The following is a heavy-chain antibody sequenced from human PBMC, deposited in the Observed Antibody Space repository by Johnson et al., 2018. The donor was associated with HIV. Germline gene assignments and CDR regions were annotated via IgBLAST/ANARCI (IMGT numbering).Heavy chain of an antibody. V-gene: IGHV3-30-3*01. CDR3: ARERDSGDSLHRRFRAFDI. CDR1: GFTFSSYA. CDR2: ISYDGSNK. D-gene: IGHD4-17*01. Sequence: QVQLVESGGGVVQPGRSLRLSCAASGFTFSSYAMHWVRQAPGKGLEWVAVISYDGSNKYYADSVKGRFTLSRDNSKNTLYLQMNSLRAEDTAVYYCARERDSGDSLHRRFRAFDIWGQGKMVTVSS. J-gene: IGHJ3*02.